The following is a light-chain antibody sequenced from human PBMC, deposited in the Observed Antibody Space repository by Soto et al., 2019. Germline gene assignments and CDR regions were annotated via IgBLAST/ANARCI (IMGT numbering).Light chain of an antibody. CDR2: GAS. Sequence: EIVMTQSPATLSVSPGERATLSCRASQSVSSNLAWYQQKPGQAPRLLMYGASTRATGIPDSFSGSVSGTEFTLTISSLPSEVFAVYYCQQHNNWPPWTFGQGNKVAIK. J-gene: IGKJ1*01. V-gene: IGKV3-15*01. CDR1: QSVSSN. CDR3: QQHNNWPPWT.